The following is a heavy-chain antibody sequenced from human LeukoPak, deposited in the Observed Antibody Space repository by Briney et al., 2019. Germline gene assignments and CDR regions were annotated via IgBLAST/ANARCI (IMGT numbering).Heavy chain of an antibody. Sequence: PGGSLTLSCAASGFSVSLNYMNWVRQAPGKGLEWVSILYSGSDTYYADSVKGRFTISRDNSKNMLFLHMNSLRVEDTAVYYCARVGDHFHWYLDLWGRGTPVTVSS. D-gene: IGHD3-3*02. J-gene: IGHJ2*01. CDR3: ARVGDHFHWYLDL. CDR1: GFSVSLNY. CDR2: LYSGSDT. V-gene: IGHV3-53*01.